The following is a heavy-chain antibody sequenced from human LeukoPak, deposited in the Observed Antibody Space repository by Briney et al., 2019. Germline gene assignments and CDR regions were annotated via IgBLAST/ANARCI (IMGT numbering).Heavy chain of an antibody. CDR2: IYYSGTT. D-gene: IGHD3-10*01. CDR1: GGSISGVF. Sequence: SSETLSPSCTVSGGSISGVFWTWIRQSPGKELEYIGYIYYSGTTDYNPTLKSRVSMSVATSKNQFFLNLTSVTAADTAIYYCARVGYGSGSWGWFDPWGQGNLVTVSS. J-gene: IGHJ5*02. CDR3: ARVGYGSGSWGWFDP. V-gene: IGHV4-59*01.